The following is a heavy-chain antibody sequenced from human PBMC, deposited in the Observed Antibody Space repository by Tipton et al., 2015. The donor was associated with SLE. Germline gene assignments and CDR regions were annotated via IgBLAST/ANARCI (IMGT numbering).Heavy chain of an antibody. CDR3: ARDGSSWGGNFDY. D-gene: IGHD6-13*01. J-gene: IGHJ4*02. CDR1: GGSINSYY. V-gene: IGHV4-59*01. Sequence: TLSLTCTVSGGSINSYYWSWIRQPPGKGLEWIGYNYYSGSTKYNPSLKSRVTISVDTSKNQFSLRLSSVTAADTAVYYCARDGSSWGGNFDYWGQGTLVTVSS. CDR2: NYYSGST.